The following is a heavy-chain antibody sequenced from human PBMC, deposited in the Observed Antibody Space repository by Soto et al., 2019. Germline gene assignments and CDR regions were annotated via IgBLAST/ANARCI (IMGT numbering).Heavy chain of an antibody. J-gene: IGHJ2*01. CDR3: ARDKGSPYYDSSGGYFDL. Sequence: EVQLVESGGGLIQPGGSLRLSCAASGFTVSSNYMSWVRQAPGKGLEWVSVIYSGGSTYYADSVKGRFTISRDNSKNTLYLQMNSLRAEDTAVYYCARDKGSPYYDSSGGYFDLWGRGTLVTVSS. CDR1: GFTVSSNY. D-gene: IGHD3-22*01. CDR2: IYSGGST. V-gene: IGHV3-53*01.